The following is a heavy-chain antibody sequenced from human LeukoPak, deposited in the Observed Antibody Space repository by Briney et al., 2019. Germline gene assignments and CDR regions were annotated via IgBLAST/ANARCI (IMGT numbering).Heavy chain of an antibody. CDR2: INPSGGHT. CDR1: GYAFSHFY. CDR3: ARSQCSNAHFDS. D-gene: IGHD6-13*01. V-gene: IGHV1-46*01. J-gene: IGHJ4*02. Sequence: ASVNISCKTYGYAFSHFYIHWVRQAAGQGLEWVGIINPSGGHTHFAPKFQDRVAMTRDMSSNTVYMELVSLTSEDTALFFCARSQCSNAHFDSWVQGTLVTVYS.